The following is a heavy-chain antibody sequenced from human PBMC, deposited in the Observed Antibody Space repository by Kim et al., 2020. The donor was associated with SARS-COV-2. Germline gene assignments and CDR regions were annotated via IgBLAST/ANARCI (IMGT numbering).Heavy chain of an antibody. J-gene: IGHJ4*01. V-gene: IGHV4-34*01. CDR2: INHSGST. CDR3: AKAFPTYYYGSGSYLDY. Sequence: SETLSLTCAVYGGSFSGYYWSWIRQPPGKGLEWIGEINHSGSTNYNPSLKSRVTISVDTSKNQFSLKLSSVTAADTAVYYCAKAFPTYYYGSGSYLDYWG. CDR1: GGSFSGYY. D-gene: IGHD3-10*01.